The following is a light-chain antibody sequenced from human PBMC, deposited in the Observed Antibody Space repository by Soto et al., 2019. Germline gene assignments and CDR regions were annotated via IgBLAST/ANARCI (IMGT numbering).Light chain of an antibody. Sequence: QSALTQPASVSGSPGQSITISCTGTSSDVGGYNYVSWYQQHPGKAPKLMIYEVSNRPSGVSNRFSGSKSGNTASLTISGLQAEDEADYNCSSSTGSSTPYVFGTGTKLTVL. CDR3: SSSTGSSTPYV. V-gene: IGLV2-14*01. CDR2: EVS. CDR1: SSDVGGYNY. J-gene: IGLJ1*01.